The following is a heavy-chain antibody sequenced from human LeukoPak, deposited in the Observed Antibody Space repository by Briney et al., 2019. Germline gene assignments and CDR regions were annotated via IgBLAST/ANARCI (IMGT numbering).Heavy chain of an antibody. J-gene: IGHJ5*02. D-gene: IGHD3-16*01. CDR3: ARVAMITVDWFDP. V-gene: IGHV4-34*01. Sequence: PETLSLTCAVYGGSFSGYYWSWIRQPPGKGLEWIGEINHSGSTNYNPSLKSRVTISVDTSKNQFSPKLSSVTAADTAVYYCARVAMITVDWFDPWGQGTLVTVSS. CDR1: GGSFSGYY. CDR2: INHSGST.